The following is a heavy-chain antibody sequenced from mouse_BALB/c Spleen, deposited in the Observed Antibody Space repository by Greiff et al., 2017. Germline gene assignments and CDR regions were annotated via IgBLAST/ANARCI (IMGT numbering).Heavy chain of an antibody. CDR1: GYSITSDYA. Sequence: EVQLVESGPGLVKPSQSLSLTCTVTGYSITSDYAWNWIRQFPGNKLEWMGYISYSGSTSYNPSLKSRISITRDTSKNQFFLQLNSVTTEDTATYYCANMITTEYYYAMDYWGQGTSVTVSS. V-gene: IGHV3-2*02. J-gene: IGHJ4*01. CDR2: ISYSGST. CDR3: ANMITTEYYYAMDY. D-gene: IGHD2-4*01.